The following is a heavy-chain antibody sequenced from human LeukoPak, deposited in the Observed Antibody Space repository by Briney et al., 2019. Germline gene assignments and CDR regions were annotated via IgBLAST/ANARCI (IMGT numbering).Heavy chain of an antibody. D-gene: IGHD3-10*01. CDR3: ARLTMVRGVSYYYGMDV. CDR2: IYYSGST. V-gene: IGHV4-59*08. CDR1: GGSISSYY. Sequence: SETLSLTCTVSGGSISSYYWSWIRQPPGKGLEWIGYIYYSGSTNYNPSLKSRVTISVDTSKNQFSLKLSSVTAADTAVYYCARLTMVRGVSYYYGMDVWGQGTTATVSS. J-gene: IGHJ6*02.